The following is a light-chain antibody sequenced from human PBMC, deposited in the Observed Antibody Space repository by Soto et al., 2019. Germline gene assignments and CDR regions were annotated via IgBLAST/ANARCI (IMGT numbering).Light chain of an antibody. CDR1: SNDVGGYNY. V-gene: IGLV2-14*01. CDR3: SSHSATSPYV. J-gene: IGLJ1*01. Sequence: QSVLAQPASVSGSPGQSITISCTGTSNDVGGYNYVSWYQQQPGKAPKLIIYEVSHRPSGISNRLSGSKSGNTASLTISGLHVEDEADYYCSSHSATSPYVFGTGTKVTVL. CDR2: EVS.